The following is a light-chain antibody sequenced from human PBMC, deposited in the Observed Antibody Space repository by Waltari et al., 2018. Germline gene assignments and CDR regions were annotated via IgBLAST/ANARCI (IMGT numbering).Light chain of an antibody. CDR1: QSISSW. J-gene: IGKJ1*01. Sequence: DIQMTQSTSPLSASVGDRVPTTCRASQSISSWLAWYQQKPGKAPKLLIYKASSLESGVPSRFSGSGSGTEFTLTISSLQPDECATYYCQQYNSYSPWTFGQGTKVEIK. CDR3: QQYNSYSPWT. V-gene: IGKV1-5*03. CDR2: KAS.